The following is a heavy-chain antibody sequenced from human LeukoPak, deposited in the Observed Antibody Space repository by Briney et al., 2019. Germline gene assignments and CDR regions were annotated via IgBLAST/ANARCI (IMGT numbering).Heavy chain of an antibody. CDR3: ARCNYDFWSGSPGVSWFDP. J-gene: IGHJ5*02. D-gene: IGHD3-3*01. V-gene: IGHV4-59*11. CDR1: GGTTTSHY. Sequence: SETLSLTCTVSGGTTTSHYWHWIRQPPGRGLEWIGYIYYSGSTSYNPSLKSRATITIGMSKTQFSLMLSAVTAADAAVYYCARCNYDFWSGSPGVSWFDPWGQGTLVTVSS. CDR2: IYYSGST.